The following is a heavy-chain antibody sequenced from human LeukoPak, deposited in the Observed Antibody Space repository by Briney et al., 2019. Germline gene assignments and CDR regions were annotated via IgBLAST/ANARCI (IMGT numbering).Heavy chain of an antibody. Sequence: PGGSLRLSCAASDFSFITYAMNWVRQAPGKGLEWVSSISSSSSYIYYADSVKGRFTISRDNAKNSLYLQMNSLRAEDTAVYYCARKRGIQLWSFNWFDPWGQGTLVTVSS. D-gene: IGHD5-18*01. CDR2: ISSSSSYI. J-gene: IGHJ5*02. CDR3: ARKRGIQLWSFNWFDP. CDR1: DFSFITYA. V-gene: IGHV3-21*01.